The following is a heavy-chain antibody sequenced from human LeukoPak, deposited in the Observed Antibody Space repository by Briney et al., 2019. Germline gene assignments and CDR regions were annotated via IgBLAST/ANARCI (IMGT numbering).Heavy chain of an antibody. Sequence: GGSLRLSCAASGFTFSSYEMKWVRQAPGKGLEWVSYISSSGSTIYYADSVKGRFTISRDNAKNSLYLQMNSLRAEDTAVYYCARGPYSSGSSADYWGQGTLVTVSS. D-gene: IGHD6-19*01. V-gene: IGHV3-48*03. J-gene: IGHJ4*02. CDR3: ARGPYSSGSSADY. CDR1: GFTFSSYE. CDR2: ISSSGSTI.